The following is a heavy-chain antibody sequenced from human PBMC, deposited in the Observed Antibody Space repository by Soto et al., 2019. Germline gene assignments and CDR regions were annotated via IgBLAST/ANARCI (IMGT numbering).Heavy chain of an antibody. CDR2: INHSGST. CDR1: CGSFRGYY. CDR3: ARHRPQEDGNKKGFDY. D-gene: IGHD2-15*01. V-gene: IGHV4-34*01. J-gene: IGHJ4*02. Sequence: PSETLSLTCAVYCGSFRGYYWSWIRQPPGKGLEWIGEINHSGSTNYNPSLKSRVTMSVDTSKNQFSLKLSSVTAADTAVYYCARHRPQEDGNKKGFDYWGQGTLVTVSS.